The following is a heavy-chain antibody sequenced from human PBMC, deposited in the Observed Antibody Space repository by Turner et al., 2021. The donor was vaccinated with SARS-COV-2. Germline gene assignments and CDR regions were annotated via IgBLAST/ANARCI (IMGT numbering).Heavy chain of an antibody. D-gene: IGHD5-12*01. J-gene: IGHJ6*02. CDR1: GFPFSNYW. Sequence: EVQLVESGGGLVQPGGSLRLSCAASGFPFSNYWMSWVRQAPGKGLEWVANIKEDGSEKYYVDSVKGRFTISRDNAKNSLYLQMNSLRAEDTAVYYCARSSVDSGYEDDYYYYYGMDVWGQGTTVTVSS. CDR2: IKEDGSEK. CDR3: ARSSVDSGYEDDYYYYYGMDV. V-gene: IGHV3-7*03.